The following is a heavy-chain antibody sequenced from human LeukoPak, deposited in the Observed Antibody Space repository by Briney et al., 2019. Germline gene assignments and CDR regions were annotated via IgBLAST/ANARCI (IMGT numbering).Heavy chain of an antibody. CDR2: TKQDGSEK. J-gene: IGHJ4*02. CDR3: ARDRGYYYDSSGYYYYY. D-gene: IGHD3-22*01. Sequence: GGSLRLSCAASGFTFSSYWMSWVRQAPGKGLEWVANTKQDGSEKYYVDSVKGRFTISRDNAKNSLYLQMNSLRAEDTAVYYCARDRGYYYDSSGYYYYYWGQGTLVTVSS. CDR1: GFTFSSYW. V-gene: IGHV3-7*01.